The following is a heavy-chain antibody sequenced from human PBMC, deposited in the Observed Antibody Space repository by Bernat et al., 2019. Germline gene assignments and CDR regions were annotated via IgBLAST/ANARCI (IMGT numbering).Heavy chain of an antibody. CDR2: ISYSGST. CDR3: ARARYSSSIERDFDI. V-gene: IGHV4-39*01. J-gene: IGHJ3*02. CDR1: GGSISSNSYY. Sequence: QLQLQESGPGLVKPSETLSLTCTVSGGSISSNSYYWGWIRQPPGKGLEWIGSISYSGSTYYNPSLKSRVTISVDTSKKPFSLRMNTVSAADPAVYYCARARYSSSIERDFDIWGRGTMVTVSS. D-gene: IGHD6-13*01.